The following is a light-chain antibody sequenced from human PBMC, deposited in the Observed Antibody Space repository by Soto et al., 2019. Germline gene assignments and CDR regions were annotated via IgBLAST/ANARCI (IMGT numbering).Light chain of an antibody. CDR3: QHYGSSPET. J-gene: IGKJ1*01. V-gene: IGKV3-20*01. CDR2: GAS. CDR1: QSVNSN. Sequence: EIVMTQSPATLSVSPGERATLSCRASQSVNSNLAWYQQQPGQAPRPLIYGASGRATGIPDRFSGSGSGTDFTFTISRLEPEEFAVYYCQHYGSSPETFGQGTKVEIE.